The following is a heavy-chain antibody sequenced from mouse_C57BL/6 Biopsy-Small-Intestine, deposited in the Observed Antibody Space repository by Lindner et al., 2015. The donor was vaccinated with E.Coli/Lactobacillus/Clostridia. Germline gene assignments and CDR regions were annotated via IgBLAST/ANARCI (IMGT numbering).Heavy chain of an antibody. J-gene: IGHJ4*01. CDR1: GFTFSDYG. CDR3: ARGALKNAMDY. V-gene: IGHV5-17*01. Sequence: VQLQESGGGLVKPGGSLKLSCAASGFTFSDYGMHWVRQAPEKGLEWITYISSGSSTVYYADTVMGRFTISRDNAKNTLFLQMTSLRSEDTAMYYCARGALKNAMDYWGQGTSVTVSS. D-gene: IGHD3-1*01. CDR2: ISSGSSTV.